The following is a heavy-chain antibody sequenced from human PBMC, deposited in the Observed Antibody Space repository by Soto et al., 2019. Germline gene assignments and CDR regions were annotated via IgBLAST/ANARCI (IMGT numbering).Heavy chain of an antibody. V-gene: IGHV3-23*01. J-gene: IGHJ4*02. CDR1: GFTFSSYA. CDR3: AKVEIQLWEYYFDY. D-gene: IGHD5-18*01. Sequence: GGSLRLSCAASGFTFSSYAMSWVRQAPGKGLEWVSAISGSGGSTYYADSVKGRFTISRDNSKNTLYLQMNSLRAEDTTVYYCAKVEIQLWEYYFDYWGQGTLVTVSS. CDR2: ISGSGGST.